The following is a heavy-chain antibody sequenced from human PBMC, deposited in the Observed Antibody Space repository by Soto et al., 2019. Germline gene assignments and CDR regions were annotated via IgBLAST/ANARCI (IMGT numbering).Heavy chain of an antibody. J-gene: IGHJ5*02. CDR2: IYSGGST. V-gene: IGHV3-66*01. CDR1: GFTVSSNY. Sequence: GGSLRLSCAASGFTVSSNYMSWVRQAPGKGLEWVSVIYSGGSTYYADSVKGRFTISRDNSKNTLYLQMNSLRAEDTAVYYCARNLRPYYDYIWGSYRQKWFDPWGQGTLVTVSS. CDR3: ARNLRPYYDYIWGSYRQKWFDP. D-gene: IGHD3-16*02.